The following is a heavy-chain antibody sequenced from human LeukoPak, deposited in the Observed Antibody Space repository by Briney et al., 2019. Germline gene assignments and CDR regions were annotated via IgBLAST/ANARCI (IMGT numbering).Heavy chain of an antibody. CDR1: GYSFTSYW. D-gene: IGHD3-10*01. V-gene: IGHV5-51*01. J-gene: IGHJ4*02. CDR3: ARSHITYGSGSYYSD. Sequence: GESLKISCKGSGYSFTSYWIGWVRQMPGKGLEWMGIIYPGDSDTRYSPSFQGQVTISADKSISTAYLQWSSLKASDTAMYYCARSHITYGSGSYYSDRGQGTLVTVSS. CDR2: IYPGDSDT.